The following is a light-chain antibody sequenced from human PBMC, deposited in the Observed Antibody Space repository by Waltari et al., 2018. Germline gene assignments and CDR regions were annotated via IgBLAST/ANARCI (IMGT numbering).Light chain of an antibody. Sequence: SYELTQPLSVSVALGQTARITWGGKNIGRKNVNWYQQKPGQAPVLVIYRDSNRPSGIPERFSGSNSGNTATLTISRAQAGDEADYYCQVWDSSTAEMVFGGGTKLTVL. CDR3: QVWDSSTAEMV. J-gene: IGLJ2*01. CDR1: NIGRKN. V-gene: IGLV3-9*01. CDR2: RDS.